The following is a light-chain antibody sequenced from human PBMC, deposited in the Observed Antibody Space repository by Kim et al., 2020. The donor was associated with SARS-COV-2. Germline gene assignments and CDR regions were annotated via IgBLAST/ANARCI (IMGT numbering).Light chain of an antibody. V-gene: IGLV2-11*01. CDR3: CSYAGSYTLV. CDR2: DVS. J-gene: IGLJ3*02. CDR1: SSDVGGYND. Sequence: GQSVTMPCTGTSSDVGGYNDVSWYQQHPGKAPKLMIYDVSKRPSGVPDRFSGSKSGNTASLTISGLQAEDEADYYCCSYAGSYTLVFGGGTQLTVL.